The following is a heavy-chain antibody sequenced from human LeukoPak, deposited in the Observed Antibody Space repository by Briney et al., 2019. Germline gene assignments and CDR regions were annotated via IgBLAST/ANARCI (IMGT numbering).Heavy chain of an antibody. D-gene: IGHD4-23*01. CDR1: GFTFSSYW. V-gene: IGHV3-7*03. J-gene: IGHJ4*02. Sequence: PGGSLRLSCAASGFTFSSYWMSWVRQAPGKGLEWVANIKQDGSEKYYVDSVKGRFTISRDNAKNSLYLQMNSLRAEDTAVYYCARGQRGYSGGLDYWGQGTLVTVSS. CDR2: IKQDGSEK. CDR3: ARGQRGYSGGLDY.